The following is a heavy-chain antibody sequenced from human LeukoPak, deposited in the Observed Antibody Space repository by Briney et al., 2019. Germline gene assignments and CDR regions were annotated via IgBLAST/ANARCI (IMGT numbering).Heavy chain of an antibody. D-gene: IGHD3-3*01. J-gene: IGHJ4*02. CDR2: IYSGGST. CDR3: ARAVSGYDFWSGYYTYFDY. CDR1: GFTVSSNY. V-gene: IGHV3-66*02. Sequence: GGSLRLSCAASGFTVSSNYMSWFRQAPGKGLEWVSVIYSGGSTYYADSVKGRFTISRDNSKNTLYLQMNSLRAEDTAVYYCARAVSGYDFWSGYYTYFDYWGQGTLVTVSS.